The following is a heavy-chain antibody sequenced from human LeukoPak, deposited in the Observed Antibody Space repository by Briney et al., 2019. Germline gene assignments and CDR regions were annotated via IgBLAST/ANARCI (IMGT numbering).Heavy chain of an antibody. V-gene: IGHV3-23*01. CDR2: ISGSGGST. CDR3: ASEIAAAGVFDY. Sequence: GGSLRLSCAASGFTFSSYAMSWVRQAPGKGLEWVSAISGSGGSTYYADSVKGRFTIPRDNSKNTLYLQMNSLRAEDTAVYYCASEIAAAGVFDYWGQGTLVTVSS. D-gene: IGHD6-13*01. J-gene: IGHJ4*02. CDR1: GFTFSSYA.